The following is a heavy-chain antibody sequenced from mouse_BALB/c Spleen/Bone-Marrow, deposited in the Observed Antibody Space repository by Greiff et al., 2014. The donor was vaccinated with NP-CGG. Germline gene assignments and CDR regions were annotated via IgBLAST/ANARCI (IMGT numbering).Heavy chain of an antibody. CDR2: IWGDGST. Sequence: VQVVESGPGLVAPSQSLAITCTVSGFPLTGYGVKWVHQPPGKGLEWLGEIWGDGSTDYNSALKSRLSISKDNSKSQVFLKMNSLQTDDTARYYCARDYGTGAMDYWGQGTSVTVSS. CDR3: ARDYGTGAMDY. CDR1: GFPLTGYG. D-gene: IGHD1-1*01. V-gene: IGHV2-6-7*01. J-gene: IGHJ4*01.